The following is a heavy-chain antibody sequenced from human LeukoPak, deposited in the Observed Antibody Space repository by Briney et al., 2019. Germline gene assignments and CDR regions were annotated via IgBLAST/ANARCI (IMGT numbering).Heavy chain of an antibody. CDR3: AKDLISPRSVGSSEKLDY. D-gene: IGHD3-10*01. CDR2: IWYDGSNK. J-gene: IGHJ4*02. Sequence: GGSLRLSCAASGFTFSSYGMHWVRQAPGKGLEWVAVIWYDGSNKYYADSVKGRFTISRDNSKNTLYLEMNSLRPEDTAIYYCAKDLISPRSVGSSEKLDYWGQGTLVTVSS. V-gene: IGHV3-33*06. CDR1: GFTFSSYG.